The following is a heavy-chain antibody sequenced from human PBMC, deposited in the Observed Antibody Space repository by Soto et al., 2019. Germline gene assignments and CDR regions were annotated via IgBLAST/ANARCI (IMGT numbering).Heavy chain of an antibody. CDR2: IKQDGSEK. Sequence: PGGSLRLSCAASGFTFSDYWMTWVRQAPGKGLEWVANIKQDGSEKYYVDSVKGRFTISRESAKNSLYLQMNSLRAEDTAVYYCARGQLTTVTTILYSWGQGTLVTVSS. CDR1: GFTFSDYW. V-gene: IGHV3-7*04. J-gene: IGHJ4*02. CDR3: ARGQLTTVTTILYS. D-gene: IGHD4-17*01.